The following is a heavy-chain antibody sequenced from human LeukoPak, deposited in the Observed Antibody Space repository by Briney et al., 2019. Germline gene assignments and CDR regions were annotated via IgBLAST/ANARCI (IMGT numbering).Heavy chain of an antibody. J-gene: IGHJ4*02. CDR1: DGSFSGYY. CDR2: INHSGSI. CDR3: ARGPGITAAGNFDY. D-gene: IGHD6-13*01. V-gene: IGHV4-34*01. Sequence: SETLSLTCAVYDGSFSGYYWSWIRQPPGKGLEWIGEINHSGSINYNPSLKSRVTVSVDTSKNQFSLKLSSVTAADTAVYYCARGPGITAAGNFDYWGQGTLVTVSS.